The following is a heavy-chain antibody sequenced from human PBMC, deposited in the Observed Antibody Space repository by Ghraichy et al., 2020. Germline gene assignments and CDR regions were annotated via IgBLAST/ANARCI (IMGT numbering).Heavy chain of an antibody. CDR2: INHSGST. D-gene: IGHD3-10*01. V-gene: IGHV4-34*01. J-gene: IGHJ3*02. Sequence: SETLSLTCAVYGGSFSGYYWSWIRQPPGKGLEWIGEINHSGSTNYNPSLKSRVTISVDTSKNQFSLKLSSVTAADTAVYYCAREPYYYGSGSLDIWGQGTMVTVSS. CDR3: AREPYYYGSGSLDI. CDR1: GGSFSGYY.